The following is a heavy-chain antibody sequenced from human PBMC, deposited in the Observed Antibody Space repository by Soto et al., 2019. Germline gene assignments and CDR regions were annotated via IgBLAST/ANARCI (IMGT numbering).Heavy chain of an antibody. CDR2: IIPILGIA. J-gene: IGHJ6*03. CDR3: AREVTIFGVVSQNYYYYYMDV. Sequence: QVQLVQSGAEVKKPGSSVKVSCKASGGTFSSYTISWVRQAPGQGLEWMGRIIPILGIANYAQKFQGRVTITADTSTSTAYMELSSLRSEDTAVYYCAREVTIFGVVSQNYYYYYMDVWGKGTTVTVSS. V-gene: IGHV1-69*08. D-gene: IGHD3-3*01. CDR1: GGTFSSYT.